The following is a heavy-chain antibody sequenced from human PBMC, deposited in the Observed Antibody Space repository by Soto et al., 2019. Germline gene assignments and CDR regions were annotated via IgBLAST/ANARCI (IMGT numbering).Heavy chain of an antibody. V-gene: IGHV1-18*01. J-gene: IGHJ6*02. Sequence: ASVKVSCKASGYTFTSYGISWVRQAPGQGLEWMGWISAYNGNTNYAQKLQGRVTMTTDTSTSTGYMELSSLRSEDTAVYYCAATLDSSSGSGYYGMDVWGQGTTVTVSS. D-gene: IGHD6-6*01. CDR1: GYTFTSYG. CDR3: AATLDSSSGSGYYGMDV. CDR2: ISAYNGNT.